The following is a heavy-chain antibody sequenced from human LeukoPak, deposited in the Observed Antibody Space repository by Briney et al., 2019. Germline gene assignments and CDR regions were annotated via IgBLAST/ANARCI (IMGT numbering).Heavy chain of an antibody. D-gene: IGHD5-12*01. V-gene: IGHV3-23*01. J-gene: IGHJ4*02. CDR3: AKDPRGGYSGSWYFHY. CDR1: GFTFSSYA. CDR2: ISGTGDSI. Sequence: GGSLRLSCSASGFTFSSYALSWVRQAPGKGLEWVSAISGTGDSIYYADSVKGRFTISRDNSKNTLYLQMNSLTAEDTAVYYCAKDPRGGYSGSWYFHYWGEGTLVSVSS.